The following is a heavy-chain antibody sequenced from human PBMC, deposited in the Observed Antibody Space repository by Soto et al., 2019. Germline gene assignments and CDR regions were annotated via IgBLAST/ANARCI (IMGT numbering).Heavy chain of an antibody. Sequence: EVQLVESGGGLVKPGGSLRLSCAASGFTFRTYNMHWVRQAPGKGLEWVSSISSTSSFIYYADSLKGRFTISRDNAKNSLYLQMNSLRAEDTALYSCVRGRDGFKSFNYYYGMDVWGQGTTVTVSS. V-gene: IGHV3-21*01. CDR2: ISSTSSFI. CDR1: GFTFRTYN. D-gene: IGHD3-10*01. CDR3: VRGRDGFKSFNYYYGMDV. J-gene: IGHJ6*02.